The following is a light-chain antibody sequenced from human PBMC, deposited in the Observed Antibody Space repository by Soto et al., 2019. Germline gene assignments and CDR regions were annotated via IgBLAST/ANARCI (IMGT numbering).Light chain of an antibody. Sequence: EIVMTHSPGTLSVSPGERAALSCRASQSVGSNLAWYQQKPGQAPRLLIYGASTRATGIPARFSGSGSGTEFTLTISSLQSEDSALYYCQQYNNWPLTFGGGTQVEIK. CDR3: QQYNNWPLT. V-gene: IGKV3-15*01. J-gene: IGKJ4*01. CDR2: GAS. CDR1: QSVGSN.